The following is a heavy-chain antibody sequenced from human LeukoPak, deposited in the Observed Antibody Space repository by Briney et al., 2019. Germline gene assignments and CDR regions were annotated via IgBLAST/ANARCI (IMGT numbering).Heavy chain of an antibody. CDR1: GFTFSSYA. CDR3: AGYYYFDY. V-gene: IGHV3-30*04. D-gene: IGHD3-22*01. Sequence: GRSLRLSCAASGFTFSSYAMHWVRQAPGKGLEWVAVISYDGSNKYYADSVKGRFTISRDNSENTLYLQMNSLRAEDTAVYYCAGYYYFDYWGQGTLVTVSS. CDR2: ISYDGSNK. J-gene: IGHJ4*02.